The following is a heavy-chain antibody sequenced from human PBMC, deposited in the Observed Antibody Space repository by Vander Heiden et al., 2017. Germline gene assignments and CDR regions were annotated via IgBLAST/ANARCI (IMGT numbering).Heavy chain of an antibody. CDR1: GYTFTSYA. CDR3: ARDTTPRRVSTGWVYYYYGMDV. Sequence: QVQLVQSGAEVKKPGASVKVSCKASGYTFTSYAMHWVRQAPGQRLEWMGWINAGNGNTKYSQKFQGRVTITRDTSASTAYMELSSLRSEDTAVYYCARDTTPRRVSTGWVYYYYGMDVWGQGTTVTVSS. CDR2: INAGNGNT. V-gene: IGHV1-3*01. J-gene: IGHJ6*02. D-gene: IGHD3-22*01.